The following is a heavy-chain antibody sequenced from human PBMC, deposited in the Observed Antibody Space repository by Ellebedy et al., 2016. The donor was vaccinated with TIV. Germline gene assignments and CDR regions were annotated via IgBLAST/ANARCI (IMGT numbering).Heavy chain of an antibody. D-gene: IGHD3-10*01. Sequence: ASVKVSCKASGYTFTGYYLHWVRQAPGQGLEWMGWISPDSGGTNYAQKFQGRVTMTRDTSISTAYMELGRLGSYDTAVYYCARVRGVIVFDYWGQGTVVTVSS. J-gene: IGHJ4*02. CDR2: ISPDSGGT. V-gene: IGHV1-2*02. CDR1: GYTFTGYY. CDR3: ARVRGVIVFDY.